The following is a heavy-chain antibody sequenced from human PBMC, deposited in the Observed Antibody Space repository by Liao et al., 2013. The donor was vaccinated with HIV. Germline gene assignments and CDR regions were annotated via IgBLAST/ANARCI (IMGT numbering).Heavy chain of an antibody. Sequence: QVQLQQWGAGLLKPSETLSLTCAVYGESLSGYYWSWIRQPPGKGLEWIGEINHSGSTNYNPSLKSRVTISIDTSKNQFSLKLGSVTAADTAVYYCARGGGTVTIFDYWGQGILVTVSS. J-gene: IGHJ4*02. CDR3: ARGGGTVTIFDY. D-gene: IGHD4-17*01. CDR1: GESLSGYY. CDR2: INHSGST. V-gene: IGHV4-34*01.